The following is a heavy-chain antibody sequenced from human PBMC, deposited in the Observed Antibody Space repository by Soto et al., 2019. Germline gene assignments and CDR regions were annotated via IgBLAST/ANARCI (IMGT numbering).Heavy chain of an antibody. CDR2: ISYDGSTK. J-gene: IGHJ4*02. Sequence: GGSLRLSCAASGFTFSSYGMHWVRQAPGKGLKWVAIISYDGSTKYYADSVKGRFTISRDNSKNKVYLQMNSLRAEDTATYYCAKDTASGGSPLDYWGQGTLVTVYS. V-gene: IGHV3-30*18. CDR3: AKDTASGGSPLDY. D-gene: IGHD2-15*01. CDR1: GFTFSSYG.